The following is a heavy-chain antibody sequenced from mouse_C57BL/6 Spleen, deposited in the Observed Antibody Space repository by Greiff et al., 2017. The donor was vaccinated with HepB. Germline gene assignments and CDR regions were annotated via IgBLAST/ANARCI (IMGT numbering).Heavy chain of an antibody. D-gene: IGHD1-1*01. V-gene: IGHV5-16*01. J-gene: IGHJ4*01. CDR2: INYDGSST. CDR1: GFTFSDYY. CDR3: ARERSNYYGSSYDYAMDY. Sequence: EVKLVESEGGLVQPGSSMKLSCTASGFTFSDYYMAWVRQVPERGLEWVANINYDGSSTYYLDSLKSRFIISRDNAKNILYLHMSSLKSEDTATYYCARERSNYYGSSYDYAMDYWGQGTSVTVSS.